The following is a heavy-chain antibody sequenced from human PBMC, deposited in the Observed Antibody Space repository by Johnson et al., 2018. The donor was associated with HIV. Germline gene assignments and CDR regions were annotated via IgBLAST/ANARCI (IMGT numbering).Heavy chain of an antibody. CDR2: IGTAGDT. D-gene: IGHD2-8*02. Sequence: VQLVESGGGLVQPGGSLRLSCAASGFTFSSYDMHWVRQATGKGLEWVSAIGTAGDTYYPGSVKGRFTISRDNSKNTLYLQMNSLRAEDTAVYYCARGPGGFGAFDIWGQWTMVTVSS. V-gene: IGHV3-13*01. CDR1: GFTFSSYD. J-gene: IGHJ3*02. CDR3: ARGPGGFGAFDI.